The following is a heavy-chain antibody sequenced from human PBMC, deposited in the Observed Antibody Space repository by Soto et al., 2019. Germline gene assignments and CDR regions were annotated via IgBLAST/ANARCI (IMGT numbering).Heavy chain of an antibody. D-gene: IGHD3-10*01. CDR3: TKKHITMEWGMDV. Sequence: EVQLVESGGGLVKPGGSLRLSCAASGFTFSSHTMNWVRQAPGKGLEWVSSITSTSNSIYYADSVRGRFTISRDNAKNSLYLQMNSLRAEDTAVYYCTKKHITMEWGMDVWGQGTTVTVSS. V-gene: IGHV3-21*02. CDR1: GFTFSSHT. CDR2: ITSTSNSI. J-gene: IGHJ6*02.